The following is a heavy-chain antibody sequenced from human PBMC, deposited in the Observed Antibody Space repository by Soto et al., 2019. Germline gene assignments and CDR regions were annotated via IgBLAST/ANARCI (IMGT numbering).Heavy chain of an antibody. CDR3: ARGHEYGGNSDAFDF. CDR1: GGTFSTSS. CDR2: ILPIFGTA. V-gene: IGHV1-69*15. Sequence: QVQLVQSGAEVKKPGSSVKVSCKASGGTFSTSSINWLRQAPGQRPEWMGNILPIFGTADYAQKFQGRVTXPXAXSXXTAHMELRSLLSEDTAVYYCARGHEYGGNSDAFDFWGQGTVVTVSS. J-gene: IGHJ3*01. D-gene: IGHD4-17*01.